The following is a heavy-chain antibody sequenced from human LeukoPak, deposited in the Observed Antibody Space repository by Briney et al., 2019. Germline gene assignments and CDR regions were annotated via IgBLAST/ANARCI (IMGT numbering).Heavy chain of an antibody. D-gene: IGHD3-10*01. CDR3: VRIASPHYVSGSYFNFDY. CDR1: GGSINNFNYY. V-gene: IGHV4-39*07. J-gene: IGHJ4*02. Sequence: PSETLSLTCTVSGGSINNFNYYWGWIRQPPGKGLEWIGGTYYSGSAYYNPSLKSRVTISVDTSKNQFYLKLTSVTAADAAVYYCVRIASPHYVSGSYFNFDYWGQGTLVTVSS. CDR2: TYYSGSA.